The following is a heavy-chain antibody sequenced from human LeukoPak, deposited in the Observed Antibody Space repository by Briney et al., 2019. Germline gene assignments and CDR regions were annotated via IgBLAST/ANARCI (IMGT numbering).Heavy chain of an antibody. CDR1: GFTFSTYN. V-gene: IGHV3-11*04. CDR2: ISSSGNTI. Sequence: GGSLRLSCAASGFTFSTYNMTWIRQAPGKGLEWVSFISSSGNTIYYADSVKGRFTISRDNAKNSLYLQMNSLRAEDTAVYYCARGQARIAATGSSSDYWGQGTLVTVSS. D-gene: IGHD6-13*01. J-gene: IGHJ4*02. CDR3: ARGQARIAATGSSSDY.